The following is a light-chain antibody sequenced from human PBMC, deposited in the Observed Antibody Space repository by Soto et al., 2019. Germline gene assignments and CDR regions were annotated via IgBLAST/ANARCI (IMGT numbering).Light chain of an antibody. CDR3: QSYDSGLTGVV. J-gene: IGLJ2*01. Sequence: QAVVTQPPSVSGAPGQTVTISCTGSSSNIGANYDVHWYQQIPGRAPKVLIYDNNNRPSGVPDRFSGSKSGTSASLAITGLQAEDEADYYCQSYDSGLTGVVFGGGTQLTVL. V-gene: IGLV1-40*01. CDR2: DNN. CDR1: SSNIGANYD.